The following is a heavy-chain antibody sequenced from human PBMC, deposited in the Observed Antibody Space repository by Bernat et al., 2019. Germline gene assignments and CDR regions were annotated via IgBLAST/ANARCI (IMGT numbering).Heavy chain of an antibody. D-gene: IGHD3-22*01. CDR1: GYTFTGYY. CDR2: INPNSGGT. V-gene: IGHV1-2*04. CDR3: ARMTYYYASSGYSPYFDY. J-gene: IGHJ4*02. Sequence: QVQLVQSGAEVKKPGASVKVSCKASGYTFTGYYMHWVRQDPVQGLEWMGWINPNSGGTNYAQKFQGWVTLTRDSSISTAYMELSRLRSDGTAVYYCARMTYYYASSGYSPYFDYWGQGTLVTVSS.